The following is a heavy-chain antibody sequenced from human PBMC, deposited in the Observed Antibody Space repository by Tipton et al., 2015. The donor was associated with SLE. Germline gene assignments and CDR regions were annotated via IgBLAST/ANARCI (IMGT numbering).Heavy chain of an antibody. D-gene: IGHD6-13*01. V-gene: IGHV4-4*08. CDR1: GGSISSYN. J-gene: IGHJ4*02. CDR2: IYTSGST. CDR3: ARGYSSSLEPFDY. Sequence: TLSLTCTVSGGSISSYNWGWFRQPPGKGLEWIGYIYTSGSTNYNPPLKSRVTISVDTSKNQFSLKLSSVTAADTAVYYCARGYSSSLEPFDYWGQGTLVTVSS.